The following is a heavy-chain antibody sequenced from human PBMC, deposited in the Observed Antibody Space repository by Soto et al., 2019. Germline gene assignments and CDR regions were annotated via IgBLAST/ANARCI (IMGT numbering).Heavy chain of an antibody. J-gene: IGHJ5*02. D-gene: IGHD3-9*01. CDR3: VRVGLVGSNRLPTGWFDP. V-gene: IGHV5-51*01. CDR2: IYPGDSDT. CDR1: GYTFTSHW. Sequence: PRESRQISCMGSGYTFTSHWIGWVRQMPGKSLEWMGIIYPGDSDTRYSPSFQGQVTISADKSIRTAYLQWNSLKASDTAMYYCVRVGLVGSNRLPTGWFDPSGPGLLLTV.